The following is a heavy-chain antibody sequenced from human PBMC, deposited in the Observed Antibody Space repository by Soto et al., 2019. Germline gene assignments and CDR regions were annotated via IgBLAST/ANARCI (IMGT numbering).Heavy chain of an antibody. CDR3: ARARKTYCSSTSCYARYMDV. D-gene: IGHD2-2*01. Sequence: SETLSLTCAVYGGSFSGYYWSWIRQPPGKGLEWIGEINHSGSTNYNPSLKSRVTISVDTSKNQFSLKLSSATAADTAVYYCARARKTYCSSTSCYARYMDVWGKGTTVTVSS. CDR1: GGSFSGYY. CDR2: INHSGST. V-gene: IGHV4-34*01. J-gene: IGHJ6*03.